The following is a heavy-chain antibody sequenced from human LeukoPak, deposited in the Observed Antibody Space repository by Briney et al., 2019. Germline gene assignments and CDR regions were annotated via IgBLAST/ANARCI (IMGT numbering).Heavy chain of an antibody. CDR2: IYHSGST. CDR1: GYSISSGYY. CDR3: ARQVGATIGDAFDI. V-gene: IGHV4-38-2*01. Sequence: SETLSLTCAVSGYSISSGYYWGGIRQPPGKGPEWIGSIYHSGSTYYNPSLKSRVTISVDTSKNQFSLKLSSVTAADTAVYYCARQVGATIGDAFDIWGQGTMVTVSS. J-gene: IGHJ3*02. D-gene: IGHD1-26*01.